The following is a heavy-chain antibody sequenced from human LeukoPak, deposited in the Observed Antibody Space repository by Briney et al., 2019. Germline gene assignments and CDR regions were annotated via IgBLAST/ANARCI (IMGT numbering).Heavy chain of an antibody. D-gene: IGHD4-23*01. J-gene: IGHJ3*02. CDR1: GGTFSSYA. Sequence: SVKVSCKASGGTFSSYAISWVRQAPGQGLEWMGRIIPILGIANYAQKFQGRVTITADKSTSTAYMELSSLRSEDTAVYYCAREGDYGGTSGSSAFDIWGQGTMVTVSS. CDR2: IIPILGIA. CDR3: AREGDYGGTSGSSAFDI. V-gene: IGHV1-69*04.